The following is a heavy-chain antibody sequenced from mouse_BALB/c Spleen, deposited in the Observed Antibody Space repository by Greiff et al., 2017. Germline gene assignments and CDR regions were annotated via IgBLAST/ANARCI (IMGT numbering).Heavy chain of an antibody. J-gene: IGHJ4*01. V-gene: IGHV1-9*01. D-gene: IGHD3-1*01. CDR1: GYTFSSYW. CDR3: ARKLGPGDY. Sequence: QVQLQQSGAELMKPGASVKISCKATGYTFSSYWIEWVKQRPGHGLEWIGEILPGSGSTNYNEKFKGKATFTADTSSNTAYMQLSSLSSEDSAVYYCARKLGPGDYWGQGTSVTVSS. CDR2: ILPGSGST.